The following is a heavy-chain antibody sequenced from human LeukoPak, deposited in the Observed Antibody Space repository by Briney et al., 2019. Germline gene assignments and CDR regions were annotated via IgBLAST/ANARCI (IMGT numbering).Heavy chain of an antibody. CDR3: TTAPSYYNFNSFDY. V-gene: IGHV3-15*01. CDR1: GLSLSHAW. Sequence: PGGSLRLSCVASGLSLSHAWMSWVRQTPGKGLEWIGRIKSESDGDSKDYAAPVRDRFTISRDDWKDTVFLEMTTLRTEDTGVYFCTTAPSYYNFNSFDYWGQGTVVTVSS. J-gene: IGHJ4*02. D-gene: IGHD3-3*01. CDR2: IKSESDGDSK.